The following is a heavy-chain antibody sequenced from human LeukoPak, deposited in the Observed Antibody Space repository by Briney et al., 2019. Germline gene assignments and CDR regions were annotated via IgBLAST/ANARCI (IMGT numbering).Heavy chain of an antibody. V-gene: IGHV1-18*01. CDR3: ARDFDYYDSSGYYSFGY. Sequence: GASVKVSCKASGCTFTSYGISWVRQAPGQGLEWMGWISAYNGNTNYAQKLQGRVTMTTDTSTSTAYMELRSLRSDDTAVYYCARDFDYYDSSGYYSFGYWGQGTLVTVSS. J-gene: IGHJ4*02. CDR2: ISAYNGNT. D-gene: IGHD3-22*01. CDR1: GCTFTSYG.